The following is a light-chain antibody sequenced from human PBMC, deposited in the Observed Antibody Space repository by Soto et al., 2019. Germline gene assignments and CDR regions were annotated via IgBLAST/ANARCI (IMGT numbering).Light chain of an antibody. CDR1: SSNIGNNY. J-gene: IGLJ1*01. CDR3: AAWDDSLNGRV. CDR2: DNN. V-gene: IGLV1-51*01. Sequence: QSVLTQPPSVSAAPGQKVTISCSGSSSNIGNNYVSWYQQLPGTAPKLLIYDNNKRPSGIPDRFSGSKSGTSATLGITGLQTGDEADYYCAAWDDSLNGRVFGTGTKLTVL.